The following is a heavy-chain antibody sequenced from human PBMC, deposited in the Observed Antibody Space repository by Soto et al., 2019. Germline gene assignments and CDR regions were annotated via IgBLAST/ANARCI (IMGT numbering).Heavy chain of an antibody. CDR2: ISYDGSNK. D-gene: IGHD6-6*01. CDR3: ARGEHLVGWYYGMDV. J-gene: IGHJ6*02. Sequence: QVQLVESGGGVVQPGRSLRLSCAASGFTFSSYAMHWVRQAPGKGLEWVAVISYDGSNKYYADSVKGRFTISRDNSKNTLYLQMNSLRAEDTAVYYCARGEHLVGWYYGMDVWGQGTTVTVSS. V-gene: IGHV3-30-3*01. CDR1: GFTFSSYA.